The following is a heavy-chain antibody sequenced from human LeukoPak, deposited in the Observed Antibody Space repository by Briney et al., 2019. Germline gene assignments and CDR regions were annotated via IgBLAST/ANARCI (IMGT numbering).Heavy chain of an antibody. D-gene: IGHD3-3*01. CDR1: GFTFSSYA. V-gene: IGHV3-23*01. CDR2: ISGSGGST. CDR3: VYDFWSGYYTGFDY. J-gene: IGHJ4*02. Sequence: PGGSLRLSCAASGFTFSSYAMSWVRQAPGKGLEWVSAISGSGGSTYYADSVKGRFTISRGNSKNTLYLQMNSLRAEDTAVYYCVYDFWSGYYTGFDYWGQGTLVTVSS.